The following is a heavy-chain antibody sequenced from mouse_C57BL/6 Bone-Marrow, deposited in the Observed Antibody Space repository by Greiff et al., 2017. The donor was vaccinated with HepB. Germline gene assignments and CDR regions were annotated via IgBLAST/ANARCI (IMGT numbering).Heavy chain of an antibody. CDR3: ARWGITTVVALRYFDV. Sequence: VQLQQPGAELVKPGASVKLSCKASGYTFTSYWMHWVKQRPGQGLEWIGMIHPNSGSTNYNEKFKSKATLTVDKSSSTAYMQLSSLTSEDSAVYYCARWGITTVVALRYFDVWGTGTTVTVSS. CDR1: GYTFTSYW. V-gene: IGHV1-64*01. CDR2: IHPNSGST. J-gene: IGHJ1*03. D-gene: IGHD1-1*01.